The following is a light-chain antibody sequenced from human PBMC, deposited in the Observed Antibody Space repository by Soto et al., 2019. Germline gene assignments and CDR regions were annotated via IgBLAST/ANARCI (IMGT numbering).Light chain of an antibody. CDR2: GAS. V-gene: IGKV3-20*01. CDR1: QSVGSSH. J-gene: IGKJ1*01. Sequence: EIVLTQSPGTLSLSPGERATLSCRASQSVGSSHLAWYQQKPGQAPRLLIYGASSRATGIPDRFSGSGSGTDFTLTISRLEPEDFAVYYCQQNGSAPLTFGQGTKVEIK. CDR3: QQNGSAPLT.